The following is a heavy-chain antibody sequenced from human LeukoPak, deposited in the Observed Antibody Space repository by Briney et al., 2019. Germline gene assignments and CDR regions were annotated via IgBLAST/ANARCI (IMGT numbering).Heavy chain of an antibody. CDR3: ARVRGQLGELSYYFDY. J-gene: IGHJ4*02. D-gene: IGHD3-10*01. CDR1: GGTFSSYA. Sequence: SVKVSCKASGGTFSSYAISWVRQAPGQGLEWMGGIIPIFGTANYAQKFQGRVTITADESTSTAYMEPSSLRSEDTAVYYCARVRGQLGELSYYFDYWGQGTLVTVSP. V-gene: IGHV1-69*01. CDR2: IIPIFGTA.